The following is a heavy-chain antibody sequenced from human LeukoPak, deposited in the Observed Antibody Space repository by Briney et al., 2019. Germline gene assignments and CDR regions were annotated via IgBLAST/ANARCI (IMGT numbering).Heavy chain of an antibody. CDR1: GFTFSSYS. CDR3: ARGMGDYVYYYYGMDV. D-gene: IGHD4-17*01. Sequence: GSLRLSCAASGFTFSSYSMNWVRQAPGKGLEWVSSISSSSSYIYYAGSVKGRFTISRDNAKNSLYLQMNSLRAEDTAVYYCARGMGDYVYYYYGMDVWGKGTTVTVSS. J-gene: IGHJ6*04. CDR2: ISSSSSYI. V-gene: IGHV3-21*01.